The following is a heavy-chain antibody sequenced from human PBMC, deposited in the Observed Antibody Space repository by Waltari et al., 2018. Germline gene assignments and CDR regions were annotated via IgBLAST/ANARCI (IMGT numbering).Heavy chain of an antibody. CDR1: GFTFDDSA. D-gene: IGHD3-22*01. V-gene: IGHV3-9*01. J-gene: IGHJ4*02. Sequence: EVQLVESGGGLVQPGRSLRLSCAASGFTFDDSAMHWVRQAPGKGLEWVSGISWNSGSIGYADSVKGRFTISRDNAKNSLYLQMNSLRAEDTALYYCAKDRDSSGYYCLDYWGQGTLVTVSS. CDR2: ISWNSGSI. CDR3: AKDRDSSGYYCLDY.